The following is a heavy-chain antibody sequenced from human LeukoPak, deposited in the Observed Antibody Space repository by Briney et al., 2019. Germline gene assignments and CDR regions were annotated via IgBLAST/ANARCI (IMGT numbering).Heavy chain of an antibody. CDR3: ARGEVVLDY. D-gene: IGHD2-21*01. CDR2: IKQEGSEK. Sequence: GGSLRLSCAASGFTFRSYWVSWVRQAPGKGLEWVANIKQEGSEKYYVDSVKGRFTISRNNPKNSLYLQMNSLRAEDTAVYYCARGEVVLDYWGQGILVTVSS. V-gene: IGHV3-7*01. CDR1: GFTFRSYW. J-gene: IGHJ4*02.